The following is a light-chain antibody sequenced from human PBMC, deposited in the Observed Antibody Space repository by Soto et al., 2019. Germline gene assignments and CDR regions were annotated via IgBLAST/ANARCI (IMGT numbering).Light chain of an antibody. V-gene: IGKV3-15*01. CDR2: GVS. CDR1: QSVSST. J-gene: IGKJ1*01. Sequence: EMVMTQSPATLSVCPGERASLSCRASQSVSSTLAWYQQKPGQAPRLLISGVSSRATGIPARFSGSGSGTEFTLTISSLRSEDFAVYYCHQYDNWPPWTFGQGTKVDIK. CDR3: HQYDNWPPWT.